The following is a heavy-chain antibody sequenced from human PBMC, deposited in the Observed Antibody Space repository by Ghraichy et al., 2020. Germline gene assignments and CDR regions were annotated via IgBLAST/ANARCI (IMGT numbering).Heavy chain of an antibody. CDR3: ATNVVPAAKTGDWFDP. CDR1: GYTLTELS. CDR2: FDPEDGET. V-gene: IGHV1-24*01. Sequence: ASVKVSCKVSGYTLTELSMHWVRQAPGKGLEWMGGFDPEDGETIYAQKFQGRVTMTEDTSTDTAYMELSSLRSEDTAVYYCATNVVPAAKTGDWFDPWGQGTLVTVSS. D-gene: IGHD2-2*01. J-gene: IGHJ5*02.